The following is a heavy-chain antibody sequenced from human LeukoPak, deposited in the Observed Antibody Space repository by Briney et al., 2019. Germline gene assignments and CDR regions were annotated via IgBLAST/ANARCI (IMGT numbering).Heavy chain of an antibody. CDR1: GGTFSSYA. CDR3: AMFSGGDLVVVPAAPYYFDY. J-gene: IGHJ4*02. V-gene: IGHV1-69*13. D-gene: IGHD2-2*01. Sequence: GASVKVSCKASGGTFSSYAISWVRQAPGQGLEWMGGIIPIFGTANYAQKFQGRVTITADESTSTAYMELSSLRSEDTAVYYCAMFSGGDLVVVPAAPYYFDYWGQGTLVTVSS. CDR2: IIPIFGTA.